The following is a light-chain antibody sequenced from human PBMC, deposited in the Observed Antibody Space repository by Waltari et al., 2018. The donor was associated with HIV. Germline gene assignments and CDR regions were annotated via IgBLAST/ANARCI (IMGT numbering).Light chain of an antibody. CDR3: QQSHTTPRT. J-gene: IGKJ1*01. V-gene: IGKV1-39*01. CDR2: AAS. CDR1: QNIHSH. Sequence: DIQMTQSPSSLSASVGDRVTITCRASQNIHSHLIWYQQRPGKAPKLLIYAASSLQSGVPSRFGGSGSGTDYTLTISSLQPEDFATYYCQQSHTTPRTFGQGTKVEIK.